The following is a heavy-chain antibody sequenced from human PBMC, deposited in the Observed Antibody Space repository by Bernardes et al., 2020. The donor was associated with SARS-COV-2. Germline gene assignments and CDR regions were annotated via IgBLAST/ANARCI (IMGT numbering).Heavy chain of an antibody. V-gene: IGHV4-34*01. Sequence: SKSLSPTFAVYGGSFRGSYWSWILQLPGPGLAWIGEINHSGRTHYNPSLKSRVTISVDTSKNQFSLKMSSVTAADTAVYYCARGHWSHWYFDLWGRGNLVTVSS. CDR2: INHSGRT. J-gene: IGHJ2*01. D-gene: IGHD2-8*02. CDR1: GGSFRGSY. CDR3: ARGHWSHWYFDL.